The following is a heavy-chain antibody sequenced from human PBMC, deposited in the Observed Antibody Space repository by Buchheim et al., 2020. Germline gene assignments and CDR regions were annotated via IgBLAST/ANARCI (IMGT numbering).Heavy chain of an antibody. J-gene: IGHJ3*02. CDR1: GFTFSSYW. CDR2: IKPDGSEK. Sequence: EVQLVESGGGLVQPGGSLRLSCAASGFTFSSYWMSWVRQAPGKGLEWVGNIKPDGSEKWYVDSVRGRFTISRDNAKNSLYLQVNSLRVEDMAVYYCAKNSYGLKTPAFDIWGQGT. D-gene: IGHD5-18*01. V-gene: IGHV3-7*03. CDR3: AKNSYGLKTPAFDI.